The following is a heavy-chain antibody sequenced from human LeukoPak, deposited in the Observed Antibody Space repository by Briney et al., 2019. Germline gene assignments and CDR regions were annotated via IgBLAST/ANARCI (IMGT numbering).Heavy chain of an antibody. CDR1: GFTFSIYS. CDR3: ARAGENGFRSGLNCYISDH. D-gene: IGHD2-15*01. CDR2: ISSSSSTI. Sequence: GGSLRLSCAASGFTFSIYSMNWVRQAPGKGLEWLSYISSSSSTIKYADSVKGRFTISRDNAKDSLYLQMNSLRGEDTAVYFCARAGENGFRSGLNCYISDHWGQGNLVTVSS. V-gene: IGHV3-48*01. J-gene: IGHJ4*02.